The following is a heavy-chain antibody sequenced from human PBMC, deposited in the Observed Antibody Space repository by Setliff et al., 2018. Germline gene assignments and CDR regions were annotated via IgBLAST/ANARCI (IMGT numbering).Heavy chain of an antibody. CDR1: GFTFRSYW. CDR3: AYTTVTIDY. J-gene: IGHJ4*02. Sequence: GGSLRLSCEDSGFTFRSYWISWIRQAPGKGLEWVANINQDGSEKYYVDSVRGRFTISRDNAKNSLYLQMNSLRAEDTAVYYCAYTTVTIDYWGQGTLVTVSS. CDR2: INQDGSEK. D-gene: IGHD4-17*01. V-gene: IGHV3-7*03.